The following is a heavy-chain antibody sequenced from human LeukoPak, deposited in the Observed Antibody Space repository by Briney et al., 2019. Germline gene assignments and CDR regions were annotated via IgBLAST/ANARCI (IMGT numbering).Heavy chain of an antibody. Sequence: SETLSLTCTVSGGSISSYYWSWIRQPAGKRLEWIGRIYTSGSTDYNPSLRGRVTMSVDTSKNQFSLKLSSVTAADTAVYYCARGQKYRSGYTVTELGSGYFDYWGQGPLVTVSS. J-gene: IGHJ4*02. CDR3: ARGQKYRSGYTVTELGSGYFDY. CDR1: GGSISSYY. D-gene: IGHD5-18*01. CDR2: IYTSGST. V-gene: IGHV4-4*07.